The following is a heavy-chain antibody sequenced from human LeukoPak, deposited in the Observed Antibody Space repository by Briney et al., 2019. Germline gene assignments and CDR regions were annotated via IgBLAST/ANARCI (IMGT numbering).Heavy chain of an antibody. D-gene: IGHD6-19*01. Sequence: GESLKISCQGSGYSFTSYWIGWVRQMPGKGLEWMGIIYPGDSDTRYSPSFQGQVTISAYKSISTAYLQWSSLKASDTAMYYCACHSMGWYSYYYCGMDVWGQGSTVTVSS. J-gene: IGHJ6*02. CDR2: IYPGDSDT. CDR1: GYSFTSYW. V-gene: IGHV5-51*01. CDR3: ACHSMGWYSYYYCGMDV.